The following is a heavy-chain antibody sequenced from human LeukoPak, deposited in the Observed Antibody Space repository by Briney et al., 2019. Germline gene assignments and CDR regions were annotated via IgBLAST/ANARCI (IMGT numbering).Heavy chain of an antibody. CDR1: GFTFSSYS. V-gene: IGHV3-21*01. CDR3: ARADGDYIGGLGPFDY. J-gene: IGHJ4*02. CDR2: ITRSNYI. Sequence: GGSLRLSCAASGFTFSSYSMNWVRQAPGKGLEWVSSITRSNYIYYADSVKGRFTISRDNSESTLYLQMNSLRAEDTAVYYCARADGDYIGGLGPFDYWGQGTLVTVSS. D-gene: IGHD4-17*01.